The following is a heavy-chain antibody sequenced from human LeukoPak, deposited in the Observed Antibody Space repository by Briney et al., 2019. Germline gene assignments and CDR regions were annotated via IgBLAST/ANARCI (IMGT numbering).Heavy chain of an antibody. CDR2: ISSSSSYI. Sequence: PGGSLRLSCAASGFTFSSYSMNWVRQAPGKGLGWVSSISSSSSYIYYADSVKGRFTISRDNAKNSLYLQMNSLRAEDTAVYYCARDQWVATRRDYYYGMDVWGQGTTVTVSS. CDR3: ARDQWVATRRDYYYGMDV. D-gene: IGHD5-12*01. V-gene: IGHV3-21*04. CDR1: GFTFSSYS. J-gene: IGHJ6*02.